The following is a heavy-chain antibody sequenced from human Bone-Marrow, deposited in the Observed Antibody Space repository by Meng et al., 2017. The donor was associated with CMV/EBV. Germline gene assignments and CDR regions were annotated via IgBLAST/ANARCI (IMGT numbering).Heavy chain of an antibody. CDR2: INSDGGSI. J-gene: IGHJ2*01. V-gene: IGHV3-74*01. D-gene: IGHD1-14*01. CDR3: AKNQYHLNPSWKFDL. Sequence: GGSLRLSCAASGFTVSSNYMSWVRQAPGKGLEWVSRINSDGGSISYADSVEGRFTISRDNAKNSLYLQMNSLRTDDTALYYCAKNQYHLNPSWKFDLWGRGTLVTVSS. CDR1: GFTVSSNY.